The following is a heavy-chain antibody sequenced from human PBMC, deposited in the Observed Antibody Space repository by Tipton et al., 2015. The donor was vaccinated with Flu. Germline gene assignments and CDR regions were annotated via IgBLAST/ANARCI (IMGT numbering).Heavy chain of an antibody. J-gene: IGHJ3*02. V-gene: IGHV3-7*03. D-gene: IGHD7-27*01. CDR1: GFTFSSYW. CDR2: IKQDGSVK. Sequence: GSLRLSCAASGFTFSSYWMSWVRQAPGKGLEWVANIKQDGSVKYYVDSVKGRFSMSRDNAKNSLSLQMDSVRAEDTAVYYCERGLGDIWGQGTMVTVSS. CDR3: ERGLGDI.